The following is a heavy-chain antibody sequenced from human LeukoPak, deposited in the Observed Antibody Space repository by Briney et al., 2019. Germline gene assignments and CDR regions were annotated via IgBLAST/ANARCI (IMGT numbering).Heavy chain of an antibody. J-gene: IGHJ6*03. Sequence: ASVKVSCKASGYTFTSYGISWVRQAPGQGLEWMGWISAYNGNTNYAQKPQGRVTMTTDTSTSTAYMELRSLRSDDTAVYYCAGVWYYGSGSPTNMDVWGKGTTVTISS. CDR3: AGVWYYGSGSPTNMDV. D-gene: IGHD3-10*01. CDR2: ISAYNGNT. CDR1: GYTFTSYG. V-gene: IGHV1-18*01.